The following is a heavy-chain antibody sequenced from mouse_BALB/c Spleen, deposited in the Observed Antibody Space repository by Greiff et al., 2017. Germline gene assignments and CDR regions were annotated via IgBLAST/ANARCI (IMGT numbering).Heavy chain of an antibody. V-gene: IGHV5-6-3*01. CDR1: GFTFSSYG. CDR2: INSNGGST. CDR3: ARGINFDY. D-gene: IGHD2-4*01. Sequence: EVMLVESGGGLVQPGGSLKLSCAASGFTFSSYGMSWVRQTPDKRLELVATINSNGGSTYYPDSVKGRFTISRDNAKNTLYLQMSSLKSEDTAMYYCARGINFDYWGQGTTLRVSS. J-gene: IGHJ2*01.